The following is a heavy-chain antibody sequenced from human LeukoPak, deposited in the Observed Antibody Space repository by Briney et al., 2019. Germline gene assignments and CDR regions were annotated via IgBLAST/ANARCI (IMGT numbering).Heavy chain of an antibody. CDR1: GLTFSTSG. J-gene: IGHJ5*02. D-gene: IGHD3-3*01. V-gene: IGHV3-21*06. Sequence: GGSLRLSCTASGLTFSTSGFNWVRQAPGKGLEWVASIGPTGSDRYHADSIKGRFTISRDNANNFLYLQMNSLRAEDTAVYYCARDYDFWSGYFSFDPWGQGTLVTVSS. CDR3: ARDYDFWSGYFSFDP. CDR2: IGPTGSDR.